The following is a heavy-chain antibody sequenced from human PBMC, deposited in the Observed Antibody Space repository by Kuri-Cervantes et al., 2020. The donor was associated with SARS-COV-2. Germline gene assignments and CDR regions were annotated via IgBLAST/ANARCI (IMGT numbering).Heavy chain of an antibody. V-gene: IGHV3-30*07. CDR3: AKWGIAVVDYYYYGMDV. J-gene: IGHJ6*02. CDR2: ISYDGSNK. Sequence: GESLKISCAASGFTFSSYAMHWVRQAPGMGLEWVAVISYDGSNKYYADSVKGRFTISRDNSKNTLYLQMNSLRAEDTAVYYCAKWGIAVVDYYYYGMDVWGQGTTVTVSS. D-gene: IGHD6-19*01. CDR1: GFTFSSYA.